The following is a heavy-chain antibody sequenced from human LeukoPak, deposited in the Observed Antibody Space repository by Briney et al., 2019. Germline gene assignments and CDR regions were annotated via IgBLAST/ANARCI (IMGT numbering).Heavy chain of an antibody. CDR3: ASGAKYSSSWTLVY. CDR1: GFTFSSYG. Sequence: GGSLGLSYAASGFTFSSYGMHWVRQAPGKGLEWVAVIWYDGSNKYYADSVKGRFTISRDNSKNTLYLQMNSLRAEDTAVYYCASGAKYSSSWTLVYWGQGTLVTVSS. CDR2: IWYDGSNK. D-gene: IGHD6-13*01. V-gene: IGHV3-33*01. J-gene: IGHJ4*02.